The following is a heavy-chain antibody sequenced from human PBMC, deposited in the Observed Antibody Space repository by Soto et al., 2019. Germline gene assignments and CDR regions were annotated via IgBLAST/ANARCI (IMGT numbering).Heavy chain of an antibody. Sequence: EVQLLESGGGLVQPGGSLRFSCAASGFTFTTYHMIWVRQAPGKGLDPVSSISASGDRTYYADSVKGRFTISRDNSKNMLYLQMNSLRAEDTAVYYCAKILTTADSYWYGMDVWGQGAAVTVSS. CDR3: AKILTTADSYWYGMDV. J-gene: IGHJ6*02. CDR2: ISASGDRT. D-gene: IGHD2-21*02. V-gene: IGHV3-23*01. CDR1: GFTFTTYH.